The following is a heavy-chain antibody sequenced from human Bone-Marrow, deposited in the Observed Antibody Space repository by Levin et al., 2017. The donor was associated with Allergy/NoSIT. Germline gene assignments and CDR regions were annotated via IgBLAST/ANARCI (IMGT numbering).Heavy chain of an antibody. D-gene: IGHD6-19*01. CDR2: ISGSGGST. J-gene: IGHJ5*02. CDR3: AKDARVTPLRIAVAPDWFDP. V-gene: IGHV3-23*01. CDR1: GFTFSSYA. Sequence: PGGSLRLSCAASGFTFSSYAMSWVRQAPGKGLEWVSAISGSGGSTYYADSVKGRFTISRDNSKNTLYLQMNSLRAEDTAVYYCAKDARVTPLRIAVAPDWFDPWGQGTLVTVSS.